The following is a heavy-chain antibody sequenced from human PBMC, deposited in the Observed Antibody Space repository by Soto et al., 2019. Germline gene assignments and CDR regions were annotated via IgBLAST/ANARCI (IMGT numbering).Heavy chain of an antibody. CDR2: ISGSGGST. CDR1: GFTFSSYA. D-gene: IGHD3-3*01. V-gene: IGHV3-23*01. Sequence: PGGSLRLSCAASGFTFSSYAMSWVRQAPGKGLEWVSAISGSGGSTYYADSVKGRFTISRDNSKNTLYLQMNSLRAEDTAVYYCAKDRMPISVLRFLESSATNWFDPWGQGTLVTVSS. J-gene: IGHJ5*02. CDR3: AKDRMPISVLRFLESSATNWFDP.